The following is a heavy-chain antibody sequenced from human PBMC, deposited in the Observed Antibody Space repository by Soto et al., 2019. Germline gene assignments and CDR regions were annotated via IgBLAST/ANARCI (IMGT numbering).Heavy chain of an antibody. CDR2: IYHSGST. D-gene: IGHD2-2*01. J-gene: IGHJ5*02. V-gene: IGHV4-30-2*01. Sequence: SETLSLTCTISGGSISAYYWSWIRQPPGKGLEWIGYIYHSGSTYYNPSLKSRVTISVDRSKNQFSLKLSSVTAADTAVYYCARVPTPWGQGTLVTVSS. CDR1: GGSISAYY. CDR3: ARVPTP.